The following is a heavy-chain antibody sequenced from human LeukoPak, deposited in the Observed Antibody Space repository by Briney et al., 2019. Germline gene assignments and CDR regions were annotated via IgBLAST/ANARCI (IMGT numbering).Heavy chain of an antibody. V-gene: IGHV3-74*01. D-gene: IGHD3-3*01. CDR2: INSEGTYT. CDR1: GFPFMTYW. Sequence: PGGSLRLSCAASGFPFMTYWMDWVRQVPGKGLMWVSRINSEGTYTTYADSVKGRFTISRDNAKNTLYLQMDTLRAEDTAVYYCAGARFKSDYWGQGTLVTVSS. J-gene: IGHJ4*02. CDR3: AGARFKSDY.